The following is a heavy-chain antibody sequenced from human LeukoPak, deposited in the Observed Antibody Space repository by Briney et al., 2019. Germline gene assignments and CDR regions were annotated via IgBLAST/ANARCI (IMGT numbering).Heavy chain of an antibody. Sequence: SETLSLTCTVSGYSISSGYYWGWIRQPPGKGLEWIGSIYHSGSTYHNPSLKSRVTISVDTSKNQFSLKLSSVTATDTAVYYCARQVYSGSWSYYFDYWGQGILVTVSS. D-gene: IGHD6-13*01. CDR2: IYHSGST. CDR3: ARQVYSGSWSYYFDY. V-gene: IGHV4-38-2*02. CDR1: GYSISSGYY. J-gene: IGHJ4*02.